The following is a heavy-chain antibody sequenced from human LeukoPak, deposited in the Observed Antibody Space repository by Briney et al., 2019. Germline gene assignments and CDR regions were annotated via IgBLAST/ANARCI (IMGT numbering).Heavy chain of an antibody. CDR2: IYASGST. CDR3: ARALYNDYDYDFDY. CDR1: GGSITSGTYY. V-gene: IGHV4-61*02. Sequence: SQTLSLTCTVSGGSITSGTYYWTWIRQPAGKGLEWIWRIYASGSTNYNPSLKSRVTMSVDTSKNQFSLKLSSVTAADTAVYYCARALYNDYDYDFDYWGQGTLVTVSS. J-gene: IGHJ4*02. D-gene: IGHD5-12*01.